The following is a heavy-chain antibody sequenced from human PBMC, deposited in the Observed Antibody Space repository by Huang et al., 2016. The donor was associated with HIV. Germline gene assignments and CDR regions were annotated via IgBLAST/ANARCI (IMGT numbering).Heavy chain of an antibody. Sequence: QLQLQESGPGLVRPSETLSLTCSVSGGSVNSGYYYWGWIRQPPGKGLEWIASVVYGGNTFYNPFLKSRVSMSVDTSKKRFSLNLSSVTAADTAVYFCARLPFDYVWGTQRQTALDELDVWGQGTMVTVSS. V-gene: IGHV4-39*01. CDR1: GGSVNSGYYY. CDR3: ARLPFDYVWGTQRQTALDELDV. CDR2: VVYGGNT. J-gene: IGHJ3*01. D-gene: IGHD3-16*01.